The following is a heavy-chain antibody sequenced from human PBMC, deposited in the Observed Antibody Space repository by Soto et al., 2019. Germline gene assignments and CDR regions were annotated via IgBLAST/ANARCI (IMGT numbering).Heavy chain of an antibody. CDR2: ISHDGSIQ. CDR1: GYTVSSYG. CDR3: ARVIARGGGYIDV. J-gene: IGHJ4*02. D-gene: IGHD3-10*01. V-gene: IGHV3-30*03. Sequence: QVQLVESGEGVVQPGTSLTLSCAASGYTVSSYGMHWVRQAPGKGLEWMAVISHDGSIQFYAVSVKGRFTISRDNSKNTVYLHMNGLRADDTAFYYCARVIARGGGYIDVWGQGTLVTVSS.